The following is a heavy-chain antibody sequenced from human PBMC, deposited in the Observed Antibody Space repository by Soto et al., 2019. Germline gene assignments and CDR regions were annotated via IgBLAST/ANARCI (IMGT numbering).Heavy chain of an antibody. Sequence: SETLSLTCTVSGGSISSYYWSWIRQPPGKGLEWIGYIYYSGSTNYNPSLKSRVTISVDTSKNQFSLKLSSVTAADTAVYYCARRAGSSSSYWNWGRGTLVTVSS. CDR3: ARRAGSSSSYWN. J-gene: IGHJ4*02. D-gene: IGHD6-13*01. CDR2: IYYSGST. V-gene: IGHV4-59*08. CDR1: GGSISSYY.